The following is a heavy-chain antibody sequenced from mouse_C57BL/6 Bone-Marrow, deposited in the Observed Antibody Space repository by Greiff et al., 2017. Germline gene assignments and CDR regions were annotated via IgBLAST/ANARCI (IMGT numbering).Heavy chain of an antibody. CDR2: IDPEDGDT. V-gene: IGHV14-1*01. Sequence: EVQLQQSGAELVRPGASVKLSCTASGFNIKDYYMHWVKQRPEQGLEWIGRIDPEDGDTEYAPKFQGKATMTAATSANTAYLQLSSLTSEATAVYYCYLLWFAYWGQGTLVTVSA. CDR1: GFNIKDYY. J-gene: IGHJ3*01. D-gene: IGHD2-1*01. CDR3: YLLWFAY.